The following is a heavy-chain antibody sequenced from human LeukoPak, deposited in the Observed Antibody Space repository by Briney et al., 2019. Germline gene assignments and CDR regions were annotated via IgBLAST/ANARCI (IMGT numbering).Heavy chain of an antibody. V-gene: IGHV1-46*01. Sequence: QGLEWMGVINPSGGSTSYAQKFQGRVTMTRDTSTSTVYMELSSLRSEDTAVYYCAREGQDYWGQGTLVTVSS. CDR3: AREGQDY. CDR2: INPSGGST. J-gene: IGHJ4*02.